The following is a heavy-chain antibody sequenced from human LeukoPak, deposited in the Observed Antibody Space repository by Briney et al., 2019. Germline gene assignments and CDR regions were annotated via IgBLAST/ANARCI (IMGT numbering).Heavy chain of an antibody. CDR1: GFIFSRCG. V-gene: IGHV3-21*01. D-gene: IGHD3-3*01. CDR2: ISGPSTHI. J-gene: IGHJ4*02. Sequence: TGGSLRLSCAASGFIFSRCGMNWVRQAPGKGLEWVSSISGPSTHIYYADSVKGRFTISRDNAHNSLYLQMNSLRAEDTAVYYCTRGSEWSSGVSDYWGQGTLVTVSS. CDR3: TRGSEWSSGVSDY.